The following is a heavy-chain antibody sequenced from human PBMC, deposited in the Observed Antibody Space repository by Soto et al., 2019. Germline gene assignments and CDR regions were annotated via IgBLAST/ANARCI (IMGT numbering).Heavy chain of an antibody. Sequence: QVQLVESGGGVVQPGRSLRLSCAASGFTFSSYAMHWVRQAPGKGLEWVAVISYDGSNKYYADSVKGRFTISRDNSKNTLYLQMNSLRAEDTAVYYCARDPSWLVIAVAVWGQGTLVTVSS. CDR1: GFTFSSYA. J-gene: IGHJ4*02. CDR2: ISYDGSNK. D-gene: IGHD6-19*01. CDR3: ARDPSWLVIAVAV. V-gene: IGHV3-30-3*01.